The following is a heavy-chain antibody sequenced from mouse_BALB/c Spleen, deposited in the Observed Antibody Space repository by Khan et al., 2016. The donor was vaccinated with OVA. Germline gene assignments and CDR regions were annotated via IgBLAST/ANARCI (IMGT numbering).Heavy chain of an antibody. CDR2: IIPGSGNT. CDR1: GYAFADYL. CDR3: ARSGGDGDAVDY. V-gene: IGHV1-54*01. D-gene: IGHD2-13*01. Sequence: QVQLQQSGTELLSPGTSVKVSCKASGYAFADYLTDWVKQRPGKGIEWIGVIIPGSGNTNYNEKFKGKATLTADKSSSTAYLQLISLTADDSAVYFCARSGGDGDAVDYWGQGTSVTVSS. J-gene: IGHJ4*01.